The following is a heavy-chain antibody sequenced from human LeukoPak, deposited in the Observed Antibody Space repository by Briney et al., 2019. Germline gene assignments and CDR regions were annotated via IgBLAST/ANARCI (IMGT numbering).Heavy chain of an antibody. CDR2: ISYDGSNK. CDR1: GFTFSSYG. CDR3: AKSSRGYCSSTSCRVGAFDI. J-gene: IGHJ3*02. Sequence: GRSLRLSCAASGFTFSSYGMHWVRQAPGKGLEWVAVISYDGSNKYYADSVKGRFTISRDNSKNTLYLQMNSRRAEDTAVYYCAKSSRGYCSSTSCRVGAFDIWGQGTMVTVSS. D-gene: IGHD2-2*01. V-gene: IGHV3-30*18.